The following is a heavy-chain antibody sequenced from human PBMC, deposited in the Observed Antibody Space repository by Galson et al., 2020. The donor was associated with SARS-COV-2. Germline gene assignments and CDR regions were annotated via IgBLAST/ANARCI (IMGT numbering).Heavy chain of an antibody. CDR3: ARSQSGYYSSTRCTYYLFDP. CDR2: IYYSGST. D-gene: IGHD2-2*01. J-gene: IGHJ5*02. Sequence: SETLSLTCTVSGVSISSYYWSWIRQPPGKGLEWIGYIYYSGSTNYNPSLKSRVTISVDTSKNQFSLKLSSVTAADTAVYYCARSQSGYYSSTRCTYYLFDPWGQGTLVTVSS. CDR1: GVSISSYY. V-gene: IGHV4-59*13.